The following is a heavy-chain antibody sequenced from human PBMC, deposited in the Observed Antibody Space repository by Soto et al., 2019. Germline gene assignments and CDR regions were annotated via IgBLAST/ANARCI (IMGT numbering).Heavy chain of an antibody. CDR1: RFTFSRYE. Sequence: GGSLRLSCAASRFTFSRYEMNWVRQAPGKGLEWVSYISSSGSTIYYADSVEGRFTISRDNAKNSLYLQMNSLRAEDTAVYYCARFLGMVRGYYYYGMDVWGQGTTVTVSS. J-gene: IGHJ6*02. V-gene: IGHV3-48*03. CDR3: ARFLGMVRGYYYYGMDV. CDR2: ISSSGSTI. D-gene: IGHD3-10*01.